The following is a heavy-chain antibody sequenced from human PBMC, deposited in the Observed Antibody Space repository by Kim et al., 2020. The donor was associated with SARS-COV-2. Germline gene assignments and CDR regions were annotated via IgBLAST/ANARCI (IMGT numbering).Heavy chain of an antibody. D-gene: IGHD5-18*01. CDR3: AREDTKGSFDY. J-gene: IGHJ4*02. CDR2: IYYSGST. V-gene: IGHV4-39*02. CDR1: GGSISSSSYY. Sequence: SETLSLTCTVSGGSISSSSYYWGWIRQPPGKGLEWIGSIYYSGSTYYNPSLKSRVTISVDTSKNQFSLKLSSVTAADTAVYYCAREDTKGSFDYWGQGTLVTVSS.